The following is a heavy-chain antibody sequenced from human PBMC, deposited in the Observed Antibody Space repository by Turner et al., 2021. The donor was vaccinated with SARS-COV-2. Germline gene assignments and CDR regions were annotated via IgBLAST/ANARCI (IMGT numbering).Heavy chain of an antibody. V-gene: IGHV3-21*01. J-gene: IGHJ3*02. D-gene: IGHD3-22*01. CDR3: ARWDNYYDSSGYYPDAFDI. Sequence: EVQLVESVGGLVKPGGSLRLSCAASGFHFSSYSMNWVRQARGKGLEWVSSISRSSSYIYYADAVKGRFTISRDNAKNSLYLQINSLRAEDTAVYYCARWDNYYDSSGYYPDAFDIWGQGTMVTVSS. CDR1: GFHFSSYS. CDR2: ISRSSSYI.